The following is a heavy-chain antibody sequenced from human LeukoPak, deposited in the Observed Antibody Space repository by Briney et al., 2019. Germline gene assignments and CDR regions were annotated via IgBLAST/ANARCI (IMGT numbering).Heavy chain of an antibody. V-gene: IGHV3-53*01. CDR1: GFTVSSNY. CDR2: IYSGGST. CDR3: ARDNNWNYPDY. J-gene: IGHJ4*02. D-gene: IGHD1-7*01. Sequence: PGGSLRLSCAASGFTVSSNYMSWVRQAPGKGLEWVSVIYSGGSTFYADSVKGRFTISRDNAKNTLVLQMSSLRAEDTAVYYCARDNNWNYPDYWGQGTLVTVSS.